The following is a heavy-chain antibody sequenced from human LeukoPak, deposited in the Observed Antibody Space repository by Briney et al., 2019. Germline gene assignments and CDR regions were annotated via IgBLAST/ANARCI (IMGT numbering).Heavy chain of an antibody. CDR2: IYYSGST. J-gene: IGHJ3*02. CDR1: GGSISSGDYY. V-gene: IGHV4-30-4*01. CDR3: ARPHRSSGYYYAFDI. Sequence: SETLSLTCTVSGGSISSGDYYWSWLRQPPGKGLEWIGYIYYSGSTYYNPSLKSRVTISVDTSKNQFSLKLSSVTAADTAVYYCARPHRSSGYYYAFDIWGQGTMVTVSS. D-gene: IGHD3-22*01.